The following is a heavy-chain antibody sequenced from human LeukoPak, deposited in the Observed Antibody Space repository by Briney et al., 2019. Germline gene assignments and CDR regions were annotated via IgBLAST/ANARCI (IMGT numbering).Heavy chain of an antibody. J-gene: IGHJ4*02. CDR2: ISGSGGST. V-gene: IGHV3-23*01. Sequence: GGSLRLSCAASGFTFSSYAMSWVRQAPGKGLEWVSAISGSGGSTYYADSVKGRFTISRDNSKNTLYLQMNSLRAEDTAVYYCXXAPPXYYYDSSGYYDYWGQGTLVTVSS. D-gene: IGHD3-22*01. CDR1: GFTFSSYA. CDR3: XXAPPXYYYDSSGYYDY.